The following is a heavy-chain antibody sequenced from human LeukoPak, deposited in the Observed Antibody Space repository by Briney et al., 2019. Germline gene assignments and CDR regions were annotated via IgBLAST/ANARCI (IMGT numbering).Heavy chain of an antibody. CDR2: IYYSGST. CDR3: ARVSESPSYGMDV. J-gene: IGHJ6*02. V-gene: IGHV4-30-4*08. Sequence: SWVRQPPGKGLEWIGYIYYSGSTYYNPSLKSRVTISVDTSKNQFSLKLSSVTAADTAVYYCARVSESPSYGMDVWGQGTTVTVSS. D-gene: IGHD3-10*01.